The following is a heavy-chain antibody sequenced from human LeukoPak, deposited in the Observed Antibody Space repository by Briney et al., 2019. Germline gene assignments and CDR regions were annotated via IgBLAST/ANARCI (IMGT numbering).Heavy chain of an antibody. J-gene: IGHJ2*01. CDR2: IKSQSDGGTT. Sequence: PGGSLRLSCAVSGLTLRNIFLNWVRQAPGKGPEWVGRIKSQSDGGTTDYAAPVKGGFSISRDDSKNSLFLQMNSLKTEDTAVYYCSYGANFYFDLWGRGTLVTVSS. CDR1: GLTLRNIF. V-gene: IGHV3-15*07. D-gene: IGHD4/OR15-4a*01. CDR3: SYGANFYFDL.